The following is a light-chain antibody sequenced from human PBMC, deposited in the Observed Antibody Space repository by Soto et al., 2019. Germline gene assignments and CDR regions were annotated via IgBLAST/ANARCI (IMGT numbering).Light chain of an antibody. J-gene: IGLJ2*01. CDR3: GTWDRNTRV. V-gene: IGLV4-60*03. Sequence: QSVLTQSSSASASLGSSVKLTCTLSSGHRSYIIAWHQQQPGKAPRYLMKLEGSGSYNKGSGVPDRFSGSGSGADRYLTISNVQSDDEADYYCGTWDRNTRVFGGGTKLTVL. CDR1: SGHRSYI. CDR2: LEGSGSY.